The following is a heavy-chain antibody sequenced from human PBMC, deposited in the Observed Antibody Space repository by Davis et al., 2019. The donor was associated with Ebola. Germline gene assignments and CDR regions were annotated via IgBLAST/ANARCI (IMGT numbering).Heavy chain of an antibody. CDR1: GFTFSSYS. V-gene: IGHV3-21*01. D-gene: IGHD3-10*01. CDR2: ISSSSSYI. J-gene: IGHJ4*02. Sequence: PGGSLRLSCAASGFTFSSYSMNWVRQAPGKGLEWVSSISSSSSYIYYADSVKGRFTISRDNAKNSLYLQMNSLRAEDTAVYYCARPYYYGSGSPPLFDYWGQGTLVTVSS. CDR3: ARPYYYGSGSPPLFDY.